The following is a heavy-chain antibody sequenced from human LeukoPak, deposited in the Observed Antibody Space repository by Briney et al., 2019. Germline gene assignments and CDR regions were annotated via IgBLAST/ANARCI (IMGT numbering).Heavy chain of an antibody. CDR1: GGSFSGYY. J-gene: IGHJ4*02. V-gene: IGHV4-34*01. CDR2: INHSGST. Sequence: SETLSLTCAVYGGSFSGYYWSWIRQPPGKGLEWIGEINHSGSTNYNPSLKSRVTISVDTSKNQFSLKLSSVTAADTAVYYCARENYYGSGSYYFDYWGQGTLVTVSS. CDR3: ARENYYGSGSYYFDY. D-gene: IGHD3-10*01.